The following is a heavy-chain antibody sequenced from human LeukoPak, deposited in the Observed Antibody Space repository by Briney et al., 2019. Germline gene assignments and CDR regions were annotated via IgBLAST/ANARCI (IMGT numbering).Heavy chain of an antibody. Sequence: GSLRLSCAAFGFTFSSCSMKWVRQAPGKGLEGGSYTSSSSSTIYYADSVKGRFTISRDNVRNSLYLQMNSLRAEDTAVYYCARERLRGYNYGLDYWGQGTLVTVSS. CDR2: TSSSSSTI. D-gene: IGHD5-18*01. V-gene: IGHV3-48*01. CDR1: GFTFSSCS. J-gene: IGHJ4*02. CDR3: ARERLRGYNYGLDY.